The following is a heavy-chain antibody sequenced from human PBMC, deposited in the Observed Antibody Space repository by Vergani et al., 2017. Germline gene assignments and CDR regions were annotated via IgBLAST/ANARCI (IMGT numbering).Heavy chain of an antibody. J-gene: IGHJ6*02. V-gene: IGHV5-51*01. D-gene: IGHD6-13*01. CDR2: IYPGDSDT. CDR1: GYSFTSYW. Sequence: QLVQSGPEVKKPGESLKISCKGSGYSFTSYWIGWVRQMPGKGLEWMGIIYPGDSDTRYSPSFQGQVTISADKSISTAYLQWSSLKASDTAMYYCARQRVWPAKLNYYYYGMDVWGQGTTVTVSS. CDR3: ARQRVWPAKLNYYYYGMDV.